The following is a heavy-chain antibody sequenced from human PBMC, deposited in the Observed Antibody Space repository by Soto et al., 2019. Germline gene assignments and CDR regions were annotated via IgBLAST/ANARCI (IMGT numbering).Heavy chain of an antibody. V-gene: IGHV3-11*01. Sequence: QVQLVESGGSLVKPGGSLRLSCEASGFTLSDYYMTWIRQAPGKGLEWISYISSSATIIYYADSVKGRFTISRDNAKTSLYLQMNSLRADDTAVYYCARAVKQWLVGGDYYYYYMDVWGKGTTVTVSS. J-gene: IGHJ6*03. CDR1: GFTLSDYY. D-gene: IGHD6-19*01. CDR2: ISSSATII. CDR3: ARAVKQWLVGGDYYYYYMDV.